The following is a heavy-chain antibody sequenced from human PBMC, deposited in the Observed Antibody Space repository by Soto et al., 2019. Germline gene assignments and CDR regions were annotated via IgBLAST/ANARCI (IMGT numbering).Heavy chain of an antibody. D-gene: IGHD4-17*01. J-gene: IGHJ5*02. V-gene: IGHV4-61*01. Sequence: PSETLSLTCAVSGGSISSSYYWSWIRQPPGKGLEWIGYIYYSGSTNYNPSLKSRVTISVDTSKNQFSLKLSSVTAADTAVYYCARAYGDYDGLGWFDPWGQGTLVTVSS. CDR2: IYYSGST. CDR3: ARAYGDYDGLGWFDP. CDR1: GGSISSSYY.